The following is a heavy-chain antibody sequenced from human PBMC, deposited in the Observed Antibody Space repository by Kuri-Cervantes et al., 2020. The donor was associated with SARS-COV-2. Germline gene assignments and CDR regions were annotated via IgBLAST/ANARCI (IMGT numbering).Heavy chain of an antibody. J-gene: IGHJ5*02. V-gene: IGHV3-43*01. CDR3: GRYDLWSGYYPNGGLDP. CDR2: ISWDGGST. D-gene: IGHD3-3*01. Sequence: GASLKISWAASGITIGDYTMHWVRQAPGKGLEWVSLISWDGGSTYDADSVKGRFTITRDNSRESLNLQMHSMRAEDTAVYYCGRYDLWSGYYPNGGLDPWGQGTLVTVSS. CDR1: GITIGDYT.